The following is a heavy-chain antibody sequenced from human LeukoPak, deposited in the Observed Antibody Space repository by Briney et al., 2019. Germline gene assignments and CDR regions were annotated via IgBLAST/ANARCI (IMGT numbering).Heavy chain of an antibody. CDR2: VDPEDGET. D-gene: IGHD6-13*01. V-gene: IGHV1-69-2*01. CDR3: ATDSSSIAAAEFDY. CDR1: GYTFTDYY. J-gene: IGHJ4*02. Sequence: ASVKISFKGCGYTFTDYYMHWVQQAPGKGLDWMGLVDPEDGETIYAEEFQGRVTITAETSTDTAYLELSSLRSEDTAVYYCATDSSSIAAAEFDYWGQGTLVTVSS.